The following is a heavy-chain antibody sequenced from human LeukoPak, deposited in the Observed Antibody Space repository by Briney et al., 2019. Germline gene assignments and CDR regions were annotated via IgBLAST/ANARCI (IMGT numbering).Heavy chain of an antibody. CDR2: INPSSGSA. CDR3: ARDRVSVNTPYFDY. V-gene: IGHV1-46*01. J-gene: IGHJ4*02. Sequence: ASVKVSCKASGYTFTNYYMHWVRQAPGQGLEWMGIINPSSGSANYAQKFQGSVTMTRDTSTSTVYMELNRLRSDDTAVYYCARDRVSVNTPYFDYWGQGTLVTVSS. D-gene: IGHD4-17*01. CDR1: GYTFTNYY.